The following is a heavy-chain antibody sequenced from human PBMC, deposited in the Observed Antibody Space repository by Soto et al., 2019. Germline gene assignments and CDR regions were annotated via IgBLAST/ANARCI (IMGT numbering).Heavy chain of an antibody. D-gene: IGHD5-18*01. V-gene: IGHV4-31*03. CDR2: IYYSGST. CDR3: ARERSYGRLIDY. Sequence: QVQLQESGPGLVKPSQTLSLTCTVSGGSISSGGYYWSWIRQHPGKGLEWIGYIYYSGSTYYNPSLTSRVTRSVDTSKNQFSLKLSSVTAADTAVYYCARERSYGRLIDYWGQGTLVTVSS. CDR1: GGSISSGGYY. J-gene: IGHJ4*02.